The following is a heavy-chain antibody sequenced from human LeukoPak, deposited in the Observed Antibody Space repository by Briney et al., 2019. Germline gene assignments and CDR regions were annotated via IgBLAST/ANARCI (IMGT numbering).Heavy chain of an antibody. CDR2: ISGSGATT. CDR1: GFTFSTYP. CDR3: AKDHYYDSSGYSHYYYYMDV. Sequence: GGSLRLSCAASGFTFSTYPMTWVRQAPGQGLEWVSTISGSGATTSYADSVKGRFTISRDNSKNTLYLQMNSLRAEDTAVYYCAKDHYYDSSGYSHYYYYMDVWGKGTTVTVSS. D-gene: IGHD3-22*01. J-gene: IGHJ6*03. V-gene: IGHV3-23*01.